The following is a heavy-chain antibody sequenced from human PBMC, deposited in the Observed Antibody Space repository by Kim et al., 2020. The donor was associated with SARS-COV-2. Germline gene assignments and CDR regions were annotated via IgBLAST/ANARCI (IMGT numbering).Heavy chain of an antibody. J-gene: IGHJ2*01. D-gene: IGHD1-1*01. Sequence: SETLSLTCSVSGGSISSSNYYWAWIRQPPGKALEWIGSFFYGGTSFYNPSLESRVTMSVDTSKNEISLKLSSVTAADTALYYCARHAWYNSFFCPVDLWG. V-gene: IGHV4-39*01. CDR3: ARHAWYNSFFCPVDL. CDR2: FFYGGTS. CDR1: GGSISSSNYY.